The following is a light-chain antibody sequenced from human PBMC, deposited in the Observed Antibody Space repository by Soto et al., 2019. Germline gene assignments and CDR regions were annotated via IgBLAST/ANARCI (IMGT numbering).Light chain of an antibody. CDR2: DAS. V-gene: IGKV3-11*01. CDR3: QQRSNWPPN. Sequence: IVLTQSPAPLSLSPGERATLSCRASQSVSSYLAWYQQKPGQAPRLLIYDASNRATGIPARFSGSGSGTDCTLTISSLEPEDVAVYYCQQRSNWPPNLGQGTRLEIK. CDR1: QSVSSY. J-gene: IGKJ5*01.